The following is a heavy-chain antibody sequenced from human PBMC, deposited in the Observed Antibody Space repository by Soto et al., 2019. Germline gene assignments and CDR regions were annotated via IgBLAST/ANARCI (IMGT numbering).Heavy chain of an antibody. CDR3: ARDQHYYESTRFDY. Sequence: MXLFGAAWLFTFSRYWMSWDRQAPGKGLEWVANIKQDGSEKYYVDSVKGRFTISRDNAKNSLYLQMNSLRAEDTAVYYCARDQHYYESTRFDYWGQGTLVTVYS. CDR2: IKQDGSEK. J-gene: IGHJ4*02. D-gene: IGHD3-22*01. V-gene: IGHV3-7*03. CDR1: LFTFSRYW.